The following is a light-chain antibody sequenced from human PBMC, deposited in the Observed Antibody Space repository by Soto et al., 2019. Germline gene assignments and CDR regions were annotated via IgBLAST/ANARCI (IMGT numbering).Light chain of an antibody. V-gene: IGLV1-44*01. CDR2: SNN. Sequence: QSVLTQPPSASGTSGQRVTISCSGSSSNIGSNTVNWYQQLPGTAPKLLIYSNNQRPSGVPDRFSGSKSGTSASLAISGLQSEDEADYYCAAWDDSLNGPRYVFGTGPKLTVL. CDR1: SSNIGSNT. J-gene: IGLJ1*01. CDR3: AAWDDSLNGPRYV.